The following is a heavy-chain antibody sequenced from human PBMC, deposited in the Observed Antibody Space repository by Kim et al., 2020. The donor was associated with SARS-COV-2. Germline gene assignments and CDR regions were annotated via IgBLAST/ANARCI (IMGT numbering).Heavy chain of an antibody. D-gene: IGHD3-10*01. CDR3: ARVPMVRGVDY. V-gene: IGHV3-53*01. Sequence: GSLRLSCAASGFTVSSNYMSWVRQAPGKGLEWVSVIYSGGSTYYADSVKGRFTISRDNSKNTLYLQMNSLRAEDTAVYYCARVPMVRGVDYWGQGTLVTVSS. CDR1: GFTVSSNY. J-gene: IGHJ4*02. CDR2: IYSGGST.